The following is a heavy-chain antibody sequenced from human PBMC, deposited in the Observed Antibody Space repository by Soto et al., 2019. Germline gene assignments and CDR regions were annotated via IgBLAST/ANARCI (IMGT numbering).Heavy chain of an antibody. J-gene: IGHJ4*02. CDR2: IIPILGIA. D-gene: IGHD6-13*01. Sequence: QVQLVQSGAEVKKPGSSVKVSCKASGGTFSSYTISWVRQAPGQGLEWMGRIIPILGIANYAQKFQARVTITADKSTSTAYMELSSLRSEDTAVYYCAREGYDSSSWYYWGQGTLVTVSS. CDR3: AREGYDSSSWYY. CDR1: GGTFSSYT. V-gene: IGHV1-69*08.